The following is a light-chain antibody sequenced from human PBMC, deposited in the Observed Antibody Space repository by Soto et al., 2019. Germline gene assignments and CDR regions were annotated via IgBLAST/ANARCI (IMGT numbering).Light chain of an antibody. Sequence: QSVLTQPPSASGTPGQRVTISCSGSSSNIGGNTVNWYQQLPGTAPKLLIYSDSQRPSGVPDRFSGSKSGTSASLALSGLQPDDEADYYCAAWDDSLNGALFGGGTKVTVL. V-gene: IGLV1-44*01. J-gene: IGLJ2*01. CDR2: SDS. CDR1: SSNIGGNT. CDR3: AAWDDSLNGAL.